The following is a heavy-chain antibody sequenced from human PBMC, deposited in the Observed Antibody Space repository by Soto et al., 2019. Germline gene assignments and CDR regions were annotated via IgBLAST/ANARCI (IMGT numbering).Heavy chain of an antibody. Sequence: GSLRLSCAASGFTFSSYAMSWVRQAPGKGLEWVSAISGSGGSTYYADSVKGRFTISRDNSKNTLYLQMNSLRAEDTAVYYCAKDPASGLVVPLAVLSYPWGQGTLVTV. D-gene: IGHD3-3*01. V-gene: IGHV3-23*01. CDR2: ISGSGGST. CDR1: GFTFSSYA. CDR3: AKDPASGLVVPLAVLSYP. J-gene: IGHJ5*02.